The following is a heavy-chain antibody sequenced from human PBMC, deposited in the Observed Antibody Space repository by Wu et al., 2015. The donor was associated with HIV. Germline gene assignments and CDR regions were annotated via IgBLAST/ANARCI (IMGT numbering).Heavy chain of an antibody. Sequence: QVRLIQSGAEVRKPGASVKVSCKASGYTFTHYDINWVRQASGQGLEWMGWMNPNSGNTGYRQRFQGRVTMTRDNSITTAYMELSKLTSEDTAIYYCARVLHDISGYYYRDAFDIWGQGTMVTVSS. CDR1: GYTFTHYD. CDR2: MNPNSGNT. V-gene: IGHV1-8*01. CDR3: ARVLHDISGYYYRDAFDI. D-gene: IGHD3-22*01. J-gene: IGHJ3*02.